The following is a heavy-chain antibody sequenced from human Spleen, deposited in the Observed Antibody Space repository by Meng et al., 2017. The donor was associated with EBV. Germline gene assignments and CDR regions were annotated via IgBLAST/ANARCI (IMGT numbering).Heavy chain of an antibody. CDR2: IYHSGTT. Sequence: VLLQGPGAGLVMPSETLLPTCAVSGGSISDNYWWSWVRQVPGKGLEWIGEIYHSGTTSTNPSLRSRITLSLDKSKNEFSLQLNSVTAADTAIYFCTRLGGSFDFWIWGHGTLVTVSS. CDR3: TRLGGSFDFWI. D-gene: IGHD3-3*01. CDR1: GGSISDNYW. J-gene: IGHJ4*01. V-gene: IGHV4-4*02.